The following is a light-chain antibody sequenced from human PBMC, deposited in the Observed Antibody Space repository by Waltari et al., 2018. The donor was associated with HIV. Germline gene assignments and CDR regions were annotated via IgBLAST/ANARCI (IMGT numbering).Light chain of an antibody. V-gene: IGKV3D-15*01. Sequence: IVMTQSPATLSVSPGERATLSCRASQSVNSDLAWYQQRPGQAPRLLIYDASTRATGIPARFSGNGSETDFTLTISSLQSEDVAVYYCQQYNNWPPAWTFGRGSQVEI. CDR2: DAS. CDR1: QSVNSD. CDR3: QQYNNWPPAWT. J-gene: IGKJ1*01.